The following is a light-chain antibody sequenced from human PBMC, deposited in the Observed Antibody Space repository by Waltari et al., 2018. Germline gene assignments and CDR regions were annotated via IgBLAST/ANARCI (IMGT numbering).Light chain of an antibody. CDR1: QSLVLGDGNTY. CDR2: KVS. Sequence: DFVLTQSPLSLPVTLGQPASISCRSSQSLVLGDGNTYLNWFQQRPGQCPRRIIYKVSDRDSGVPDRFSGRGSGTDFTLKISRVEAEDVGIYYCMQGSHWPYTFGQGTKLEI. CDR3: MQGSHWPYT. V-gene: IGKV2-30*02. J-gene: IGKJ2*01.